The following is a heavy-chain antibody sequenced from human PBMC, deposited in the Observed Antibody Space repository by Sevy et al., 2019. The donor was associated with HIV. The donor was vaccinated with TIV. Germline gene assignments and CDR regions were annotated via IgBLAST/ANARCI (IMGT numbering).Heavy chain of an antibody. V-gene: IGHV4-59*01. CDR2: IYYSGST. CDR3: ARATVVTYFDY. D-gene: IGHD4-17*01. Sequence: SETLSLTCTVSGGSISSYYWSWIRQPPGKGLEWFGYIYYSGSTNYNPSLKSRVTISVDTSKNQFSLKLSSVTAADTAVYYCARATVVTYFDYWGQGTLVTVSS. J-gene: IGHJ4*02. CDR1: GGSISSYY.